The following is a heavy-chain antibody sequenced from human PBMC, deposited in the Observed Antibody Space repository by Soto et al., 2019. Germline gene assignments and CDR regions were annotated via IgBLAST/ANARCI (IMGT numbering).Heavy chain of an antibody. V-gene: IGHV4-39*01. Sequence: QLQLQESGPGLVKPSETLSLTCTVSGGSISSSSFHWGWIRQPPGKGLEWIGSIYYSGSTYYSPSLRSRVTISVDTSKNQFSLKLSSVTAADTAVYYCARRERAAGTDWWFDPWGQGALVTVSS. CDR1: GGSISSSSFH. D-gene: IGHD6-13*01. CDR3: ARRERAAGTDWWFDP. J-gene: IGHJ5*02. CDR2: IYYSGST.